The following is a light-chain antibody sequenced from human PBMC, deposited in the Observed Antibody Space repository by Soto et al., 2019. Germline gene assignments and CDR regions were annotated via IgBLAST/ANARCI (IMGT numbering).Light chain of an antibody. CDR2: DAS. CDR3: QQRSSWPIT. Sequence: TVLTQSPATLSLTPGERATLSCRASQSVSRSFAWYQQKPGQAPRLLIYDASNRATGIPARFSGSGSGTDFTLTISTLEPDDFAVYYCQQRSSWPITLGQRTRL. CDR1: QSVSRS. V-gene: IGKV3-11*01. J-gene: IGKJ5*01.